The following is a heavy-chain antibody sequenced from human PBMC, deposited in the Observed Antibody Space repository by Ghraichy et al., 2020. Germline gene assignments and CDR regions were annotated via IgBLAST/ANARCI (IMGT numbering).Heavy chain of an antibody. Sequence: SETLSLTCTVSGYSISSGYYWGWIRQPPGKGLEWIGSIYHSGSTYYNPSLKSRATISVDTSKNQFSLKLSSVTAADTAVYYCARVGNYAFDIWGQGTMVTVSS. J-gene: IGHJ3*02. CDR2: IYHSGST. D-gene: IGHD3-10*01. CDR1: GYSISSGYY. V-gene: IGHV4-38-2*02. CDR3: ARVGNYAFDI.